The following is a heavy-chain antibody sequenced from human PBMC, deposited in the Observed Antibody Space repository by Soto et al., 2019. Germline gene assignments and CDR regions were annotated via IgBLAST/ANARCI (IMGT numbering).Heavy chain of an antibody. CDR1: GFTFSSYW. J-gene: IGHJ4*02. Sequence: GGSLRLSCAASGFTFSSYWMSWVRQAPGKGLEWVANIKQDGSEKYYVDSVKGRFTISRDNAKNSLYLQMNSLRAEDTAVYYCARVVVLWFGAPYYFDYWGQGTLVTVSS. CDR2: IKQDGSEK. D-gene: IGHD3-10*01. V-gene: IGHV3-7*01. CDR3: ARVVVLWFGAPYYFDY.